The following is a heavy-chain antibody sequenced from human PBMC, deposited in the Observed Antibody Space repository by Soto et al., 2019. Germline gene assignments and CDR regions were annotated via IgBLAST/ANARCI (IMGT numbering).Heavy chain of an antibody. CDR3: AKGGPFTGGFDP. J-gene: IGHJ5*02. CDR1: GLTLRSYA. Sequence: EGQLLQSGGDLVLPGGSLRLSCAGLGLTLRSYAMTWIRQTPEKGLEWVSTISGRSAVPSYADSVNGRFAVSRDNSQNTVYLQMNSLRPDDTATYYCAKGGPFTGGFDPWGQGSLVTVSS. D-gene: IGHD3-16*01. V-gene: IGHV3-23*01. CDR2: ISGRSAVP.